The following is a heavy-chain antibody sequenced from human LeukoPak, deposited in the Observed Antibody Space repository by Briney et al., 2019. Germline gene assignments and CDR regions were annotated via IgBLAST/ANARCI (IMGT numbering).Heavy chain of an antibody. CDR2: MNPNNGDT. CDR3: ARGHQPRGYSSSWYEGWFDP. J-gene: IGHJ5*02. CDR1: GYTFTSYK. Sequence: ASVKVSFKASGYTFTSYKIHWVRQAPGQGLDWVAWMNPNNGDTGYAQNFQDRVTLTRDTSISTAYMELSSLSSEDTAVYYCARGHQPRGYSSSWYEGWFDPWGQGTLVTVSS. V-gene: IGHV1-8*01. D-gene: IGHD6-13*01.